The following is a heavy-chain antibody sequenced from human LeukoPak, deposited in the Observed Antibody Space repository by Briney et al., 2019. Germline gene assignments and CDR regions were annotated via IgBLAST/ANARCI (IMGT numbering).Heavy chain of an antibody. Sequence: SVKVSCKASGGTFSSYAISWVRQAPGQGLEWMGRIIPFLGTANYAQKFQGRVTITADKSTSTAYMELSSLRSEDTAVYYCAGTYYYDSSGYLDYWGQGTLVTVSS. CDR3: AGTYYYDSSGYLDY. D-gene: IGHD3-22*01. J-gene: IGHJ4*02. CDR2: IIPFLGTA. V-gene: IGHV1-69*04. CDR1: GGTFSSYA.